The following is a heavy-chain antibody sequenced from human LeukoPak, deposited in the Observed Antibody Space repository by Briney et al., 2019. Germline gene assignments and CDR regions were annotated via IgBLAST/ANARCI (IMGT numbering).Heavy chain of an antibody. V-gene: IGHV4-59*01. Sequence: PSETLSLTCTVSGVSISSYYWSWLRQPPGKGLEWIGYIYYSGSTKYNPSLKSRVTISVDTSKNQFSLKLSSVTAADTAVYYCARGHSSGWRYYYYGMDVWGQGTTVTVSS. D-gene: IGHD6-19*01. CDR2: IYYSGST. CDR3: ARGHSSGWRYYYYGMDV. CDR1: GVSISSYY. J-gene: IGHJ6*02.